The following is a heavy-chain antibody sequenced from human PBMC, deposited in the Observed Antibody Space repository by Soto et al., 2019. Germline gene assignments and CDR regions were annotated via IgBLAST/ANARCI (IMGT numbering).Heavy chain of an antibody. CDR1: GYTFTDYG. CDR2: IYTYNGNT. J-gene: IGHJ4*02. CDR3: AKAGGNSPFDY. Sequence: QVHLVQSGAEVKMPGASVKVSCRTSGYTFTDYGISWVRQAPGQGLEWMGWIYTYNGNTNYAQKFQGRLTMTTDTSTRTAHMELRSLTSDDTAVYYCAKAGGNSPFDYWGQGTLVTVSS. D-gene: IGHD2-21*02. V-gene: IGHV1-18*01.